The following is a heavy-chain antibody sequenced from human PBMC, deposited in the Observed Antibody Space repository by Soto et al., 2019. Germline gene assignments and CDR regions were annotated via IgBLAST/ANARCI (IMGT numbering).Heavy chain of an antibody. J-gene: IGHJ4*02. D-gene: IGHD6-19*01. CDR1: GGSFSGYY. V-gene: IGHV4-34*01. CDR2: INHSGST. CDR3: ARRSGVAGWNRYFDY. Sequence: SETLSLTCAVYGGSFSGYYWSWIRQPPGKGLEWIGEINHSGSTNYNPSLKSRVTISVDTSKNQFSLKLSSVTAADTAVYYCARRSGVAGWNRYFDYWGQGTLVTVSS.